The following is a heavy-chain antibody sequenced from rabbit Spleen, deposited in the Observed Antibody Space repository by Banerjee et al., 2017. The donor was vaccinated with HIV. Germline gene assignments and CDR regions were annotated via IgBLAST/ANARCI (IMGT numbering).Heavy chain of an antibody. CDR2: IYNGDGST. Sequence: QSLEESGGDLVKPGASLTLTCTASGFSFSSSYWICWVRQAPGKGPEWIACIYNGDGSTDYASWAKGRVTISKTSSTTVTLQMTSLTAADTATYFCARRNIGNYGNYAGAFNLWGQGTLVTVS. CDR1: GFSFSSSYW. J-gene: IGHJ4*01. D-gene: IGHD4-2*01. CDR3: ARRNIGNYGNYAGAFNL. V-gene: IGHV1S40*01.